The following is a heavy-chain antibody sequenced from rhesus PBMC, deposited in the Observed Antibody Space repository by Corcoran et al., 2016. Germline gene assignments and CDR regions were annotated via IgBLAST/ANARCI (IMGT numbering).Heavy chain of an antibody. J-gene: IGHJ4*01. CDR2: IRNKANSYTT. CDR1: GFTFSNYY. V-gene: IGHV3-20*01. Sequence: EVQQVESGGGLVQPGGSLRPSCAASGFTFSNYYMHWVRQAQGRRLEGVGLIRNKANSYTTEYAAAVKGRFTISRDDSKNTLYLQMSSLKTEDTAVYYCTKLPTVAALGYWGQGVLVTVSS. CDR3: TKLPTVAALGY. D-gene: IGHD4-29*01.